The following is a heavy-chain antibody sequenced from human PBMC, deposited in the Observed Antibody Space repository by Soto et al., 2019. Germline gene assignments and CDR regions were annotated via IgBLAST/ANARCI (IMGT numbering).Heavy chain of an antibody. J-gene: IGHJ6*02. D-gene: IGHD3-10*01. V-gene: IGHV3-21*04. CDR1: GFTFSSYS. Sequence: PGGSLRLSCAASGFTFSSYSMNWVRQAPGKGLEWVSSISSSSSYIYYADSVKGRFTISRDNAKNSLYLQMNSLRAEDTAVYYCAKVFRTMVRGVIEWYYYYGMDVWGQGTTVTVSS. CDR3: AKVFRTMVRGVIEWYYYYGMDV. CDR2: ISSSSSYI.